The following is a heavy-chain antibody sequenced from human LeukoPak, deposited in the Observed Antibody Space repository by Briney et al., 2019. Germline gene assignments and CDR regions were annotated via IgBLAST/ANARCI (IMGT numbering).Heavy chain of an antibody. CDR1: DGSMKGYH. CDR2: IYTSGST. Sequence: SETLSLTCSVSDGSMKGYHWSWIRQPAGKGLEWIGRIYTSGSTDCNPSLMSRVTMSVDTSKNQFSLKLRSMTAADTAVYYCARVTGMRYFDSWGPGTLVTVSS. D-gene: IGHD3-9*01. V-gene: IGHV4-4*07. J-gene: IGHJ4*02. CDR3: ARVTGMRYFDS.